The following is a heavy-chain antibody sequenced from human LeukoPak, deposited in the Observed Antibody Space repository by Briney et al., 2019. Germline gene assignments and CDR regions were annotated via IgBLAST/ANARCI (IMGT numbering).Heavy chain of an antibody. CDR1: GGSISSSNW. D-gene: IGHD3-10*01. V-gene: IGHV4-4*02. J-gene: IGHJ4*02. CDR3: ARGGNYYGSGSYLDY. Sequence: SGTLSLTCAVSGGSISSSNWWSWVRQPPGKRLEWIGEIYHSGSTNYNPSLKSRVTISVDKSRNQFSLKLSSVTAADTAVYYCARGGNYYGSGSYLDYWGQGTLVTVSS. CDR2: IYHSGST.